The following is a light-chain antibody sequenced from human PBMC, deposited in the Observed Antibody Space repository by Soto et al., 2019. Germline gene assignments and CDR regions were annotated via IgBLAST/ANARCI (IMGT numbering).Light chain of an antibody. CDR1: QRVSSTY. Sequence: EIVLTQSPGTLSLSPGERATLSCRASQRVSSTYLAWYQQKPGQAPRLLIFSTSDRATGIPDRFSGSGSGKDFTLTISGVEPEDFSVYYCQQYGNSPLYTFGQGTKLEIK. CDR3: QQYGNSPLYT. CDR2: STS. V-gene: IGKV3-20*01. J-gene: IGKJ2*01.